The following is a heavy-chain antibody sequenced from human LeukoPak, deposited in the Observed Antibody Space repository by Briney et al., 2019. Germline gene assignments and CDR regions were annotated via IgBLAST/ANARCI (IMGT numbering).Heavy chain of an antibody. J-gene: IGHJ4*02. CDR2: IYYSGST. D-gene: IGHD6-13*01. CDR3: ASPKEIAAADQFDY. Sequence: PSETLSLTCTVSGGSISSSSYYWGWIRQPPGKGLEWIGSIYYSGSTYYNPSLKSRVTISVDTSKNQFSLKLSSVTAADTAVYYCASPKEIAAADQFDYWGQGTLVTVSS. CDR1: GGSISSSSYY. V-gene: IGHV4-39*01.